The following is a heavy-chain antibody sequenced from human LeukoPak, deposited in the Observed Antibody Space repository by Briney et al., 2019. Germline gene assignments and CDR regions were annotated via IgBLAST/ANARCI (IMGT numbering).Heavy chain of an antibody. V-gene: IGHV4-59*01. Sequence: SETLSLTCDVSGGSFNSYYWSWIRQPPGKGLEWIGYIYYSGSTNYNPSLKSRVTILLDTSKNQFSLKLSSVTAADTAVYYCARTGGYRAFDPWGQGTLVTVSS. CDR2: IYYSGST. J-gene: IGHJ5*02. CDR1: GGSFNSYY. D-gene: IGHD2-8*02. CDR3: ARTGGYRAFDP.